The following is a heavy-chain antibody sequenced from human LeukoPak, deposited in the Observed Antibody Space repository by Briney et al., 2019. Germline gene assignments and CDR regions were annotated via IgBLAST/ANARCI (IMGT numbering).Heavy chain of an antibody. CDR2: ISGSGGST. V-gene: IGHV3-23*01. J-gene: IGHJ3*02. Sequence: PGGSLRLSCAASGFTFSSYAMSWVRQAPGKGLEWVSAISGSGGSTYYADSVKGRFTTSRDNSKNTLYLQMNSLRAEDTAVYYCAKFRFRVSSTLMSDAFDIWGQGTMVTVSS. CDR1: GFTFSSYA. D-gene: IGHD6-13*01. CDR3: AKFRFRVSSTLMSDAFDI.